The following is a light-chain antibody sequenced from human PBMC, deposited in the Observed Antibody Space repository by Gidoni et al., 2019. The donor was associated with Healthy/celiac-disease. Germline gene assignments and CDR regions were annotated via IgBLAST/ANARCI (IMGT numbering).Light chain of an antibody. CDR1: QSVSSY. V-gene: IGKV3-11*01. J-gene: IGKJ1*01. Sequence: DILLTQSPATLSLSPGERATISCRASQSVSSYLAWYQQKPGKAPRLLIYDASSMDSGIPSRFSGSGSGTDFTLTISSLEPEDFAIYYCQQSSSRPRTFGQXTKVEIK. CDR3: QQSSSRPRT. CDR2: DAS.